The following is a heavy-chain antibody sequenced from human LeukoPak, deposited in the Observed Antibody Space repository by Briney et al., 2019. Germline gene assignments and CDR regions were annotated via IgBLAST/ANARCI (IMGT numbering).Heavy chain of an antibody. CDR1: SGSISRGSYH. D-gene: IGHD6-13*01. CDR3: ARGGISDY. Sequence: SETLSLTCTVSSGSISRGSYHWSWIRQPAGKGLEWIGRFYTGGTPNYNPSLKSRVTILVDTSRNQFSLKLSSVTAADTAVYYCARGGISDYWGQGILVTVSS. V-gene: IGHV4-61*02. J-gene: IGHJ4*02. CDR2: FYTGGTP.